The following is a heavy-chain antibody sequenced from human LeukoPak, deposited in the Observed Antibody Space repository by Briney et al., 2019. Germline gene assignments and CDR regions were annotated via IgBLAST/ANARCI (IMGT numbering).Heavy chain of an antibody. D-gene: IGHD6-19*01. CDR1: GGSISSSSYY. V-gene: IGHV4-39*01. J-gene: IGHJ4*02. CDR3: AASGGWLAPTFDY. Sequence: SETLSLTCTVSGGSISSSSYYWGWIRQPPGKGLEWIGSIYYSGSTYYNPSLKSRVTISVDTSKNQFSLKLSSVTAADTAVYYCAASGGWLAPTFDYWGQGTLVTVSS. CDR2: IYYSGST.